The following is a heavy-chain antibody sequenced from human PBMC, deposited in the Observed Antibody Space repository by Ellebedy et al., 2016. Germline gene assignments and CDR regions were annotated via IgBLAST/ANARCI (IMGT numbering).Heavy chain of an antibody. V-gene: IGHV3-64D*06. CDR1: GFTFSSLA. J-gene: IGHJ3*01. D-gene: IGHD5-18*01. CDR2: ISSNGGST. Sequence: GGSLRLSXSASGFTFSSLAMHWVRQAPGKGLEYVSAISSNGGSTYYADSVKGRFTISRDNSKNTLYLQMSSLRAEDTAMYYCVKDHWGSSYGYGTNVFDLWGQGTMVTVSS. CDR3: VKDHWGSSYGYGTNVFDL.